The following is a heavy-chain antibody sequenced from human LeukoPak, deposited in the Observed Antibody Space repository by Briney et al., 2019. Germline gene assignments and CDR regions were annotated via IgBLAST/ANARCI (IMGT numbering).Heavy chain of an antibody. CDR2: IKSKTDGWTT. CDR3: TTESHFYYGTDV. Sequence: PGGSLRLSCAASGFTFSNAWMSWVRQAPGKGLEWIGHIKSKTDGWTTVYAAPVKGRFAISRDDSKSTLYLQLNSLKTEDTAVYYCTTESHFYYGTDVWGQGATVTVSS. J-gene: IGHJ6*02. V-gene: IGHV3-15*01. CDR1: GFTFSNAW.